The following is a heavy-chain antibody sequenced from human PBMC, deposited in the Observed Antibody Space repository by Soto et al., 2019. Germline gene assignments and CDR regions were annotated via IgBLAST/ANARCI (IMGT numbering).Heavy chain of an antibody. V-gene: IGHV4-4*02. CDR3: ARRIMIEGYDAFDI. CDR2: IYHSGST. Sequence: SETLSLTCAVSGGSISSSNWWSWVRQPPGKGLEWIGEIYHSGSTNYNPSLKSRVTISVDKSKNQFSLKLSSVTAADTALYYCARRIMIEGYDAFDIWGQGTMVTVSS. J-gene: IGHJ3*02. CDR1: GGSISSSNW. D-gene: IGHD3-16*01.